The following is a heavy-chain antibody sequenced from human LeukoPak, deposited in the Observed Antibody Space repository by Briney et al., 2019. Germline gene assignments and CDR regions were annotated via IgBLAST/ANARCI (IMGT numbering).Heavy chain of an antibody. J-gene: IGHJ4*02. CDR1: GGTFISYA. Sequence: SVKVSCKASGGTFISYAISWVRQAPGQGLEWMGGIIPIFGTANYAQKFQGRVTITTDESTSTAYMELSSLRSEDTAGYYCASPGSDFWSGYYDYWGQGTLVTVSS. D-gene: IGHD3-3*01. CDR2: IIPIFGTA. V-gene: IGHV1-69*05. CDR3: ASPGSDFWSGYYDY.